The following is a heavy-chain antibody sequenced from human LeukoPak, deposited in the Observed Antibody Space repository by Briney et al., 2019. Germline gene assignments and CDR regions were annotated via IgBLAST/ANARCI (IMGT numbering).Heavy chain of an antibody. CDR1: GGTFSSYA. V-gene: IGHV1-69*05. D-gene: IGHD1-26*01. J-gene: IGHJ4*02. CDR2: IIPIFGTA. Sequence: SVKVSCKASGGTFSSYAISWVRQAPGQGLEWMGGIIPIFGTANYAQKFQGRVTITTDESTSTAYMELSSLRSEDTAVYYCARGRELLLSFDYWGQGTLVTVSS. CDR3: ARGRELLLSFDY.